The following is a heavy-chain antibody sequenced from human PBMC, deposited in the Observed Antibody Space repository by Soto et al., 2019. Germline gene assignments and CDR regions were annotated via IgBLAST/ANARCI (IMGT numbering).Heavy chain of an antibody. CDR2: ISGSGGRT. CDR1: GFTFSSYA. D-gene: IGHD3-9*01. Sequence: GGSLRLSCAASGFTFSSYAMNWVRQAPGKGLEWVSAISGSGGRTYYADSVKGRFTISRDNSKNTLYLQMNSLRAEDTAVYYCAKGYYDILTGLEYWGQGTMVTVSS. V-gene: IGHV3-23*01. CDR3: AKGYYDILTGLEY. J-gene: IGHJ4*02.